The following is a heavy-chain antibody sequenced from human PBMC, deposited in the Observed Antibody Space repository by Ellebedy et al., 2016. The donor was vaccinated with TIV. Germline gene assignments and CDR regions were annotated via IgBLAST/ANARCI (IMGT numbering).Heavy chain of an antibody. D-gene: IGHD3-16*01. J-gene: IGHJ5*02. Sequence: GESLKISCKGHGYNFANYWINWVRQMPGKGLEWMGRIAPRDSYTNYSPSFQGHVTISADKSISTAYLQWSSLKASDTAMYYCARALHTGNYVNWLDPWGQGTLVTVSS. V-gene: IGHV5-10-1*01. CDR3: ARALHTGNYVNWLDP. CDR1: GYNFANYW. CDR2: IAPRDSYT.